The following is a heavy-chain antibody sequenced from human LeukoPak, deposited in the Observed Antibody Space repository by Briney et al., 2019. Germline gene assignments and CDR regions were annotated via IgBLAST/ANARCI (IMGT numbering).Heavy chain of an antibody. CDR2: IYYSGST. D-gene: IGHD3-10*01. CDR1: GGSISSSSYY. Sequence: SETLSLTRTVSGGSISSSSYYWGWIRQPPGKGLEWIGSIYYSGSTYYNPSLKSRVTISVDTSKNQFSLKLSSVTAADTAVYYCARLSRGESLGFDYWGQGTLVTVSS. V-gene: IGHV4-39*07. J-gene: IGHJ4*02. CDR3: ARLSRGESLGFDY.